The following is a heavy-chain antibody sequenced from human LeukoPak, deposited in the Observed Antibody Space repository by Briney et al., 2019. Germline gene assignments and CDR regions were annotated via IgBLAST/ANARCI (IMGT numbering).Heavy chain of an antibody. CDR1: GGTFSSYA. J-gene: IGHJ3*02. V-gene: IGHV1-69*04. CDR2: IIPILGIA. CDR3: ARDEICSSTSCQSQGAFDI. Sequence: SVKVSCKASGGTFSSYAISWVRQAPGQGLEWMGRIIPILGIANYAQKFQGRVTITADKSTSTAYMELSSLRSEDTAVYYCARDEICSSTSCQSQGAFDIWGQGTMVTVSS. D-gene: IGHD2-2*01.